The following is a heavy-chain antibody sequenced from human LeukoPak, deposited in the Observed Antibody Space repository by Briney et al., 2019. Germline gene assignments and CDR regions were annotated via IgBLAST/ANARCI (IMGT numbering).Heavy chain of an antibody. V-gene: IGHV1-46*01. CDR2: INPSGGST. J-gene: IGHJ4*02. D-gene: IGHD2-21*02. Sequence: ASVKVSCKASGYTFTSYYIHWVRQAPGQGLEWMGIINPSGGSTSYAQKFQGRVTLARDTSTSTVYMELSSLRSEDTAVYYCARETVVVTAQFDYWGQGTLVTVSS. CDR1: GYTFTSYY. CDR3: ARETVVVTAQFDY.